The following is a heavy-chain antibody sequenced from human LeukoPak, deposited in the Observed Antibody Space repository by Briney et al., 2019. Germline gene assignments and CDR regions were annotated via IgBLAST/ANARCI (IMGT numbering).Heavy chain of an antibody. CDR3: ARHYHYGSGSYMPFDI. J-gene: IGHJ3*02. D-gene: IGHD3-10*01. Sequence: SEALSLTCTVSSGSISSSTYYWGWIRQPPGKGLEWIGSIYYSGSTFYNPSLKSRVTISVDTSKNQISLKLSSVTAADTAVYYCARHYHYGSGSYMPFDIRGQGTRVTVSS. CDR2: IYYSGST. CDR1: SGSISSSTYY. V-gene: IGHV4-39*01.